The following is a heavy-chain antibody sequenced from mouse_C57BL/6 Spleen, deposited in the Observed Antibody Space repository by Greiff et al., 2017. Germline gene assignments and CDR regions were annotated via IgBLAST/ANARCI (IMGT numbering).Heavy chain of an antibody. CDR1: GYTFTSYW. CDR3: ARTYYGSSYRYFDV. Sequence: QVQLQQPGAELVMPGASVKLSCKASGYTFTSYWMHWVKQRPGQGLEWIGEFDPSDSYTNYNQKFKGKSTLTVDKSSSTAYMQLSSLTSEDSAVYYCARTYYGSSYRYFDVWGTGTTVTVSS. CDR2: FDPSDSYT. J-gene: IGHJ1*03. D-gene: IGHD1-1*01. V-gene: IGHV1-69*01.